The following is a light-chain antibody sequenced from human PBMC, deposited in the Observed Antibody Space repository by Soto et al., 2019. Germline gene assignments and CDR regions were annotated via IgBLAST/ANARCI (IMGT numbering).Light chain of an antibody. J-gene: IGKJ1*01. Sequence: DIVMTQSPLSLAVTPGEPASISCRSSQSLLHSNGYNYLDWYPQKPGQPPKQLIYWASNRESGVPDRFRGSGSGTDFTLTITSLQAEDVALYYCQQYYNIPWTFGQGTKVDIK. CDR2: WAS. V-gene: IGKV2-28*01. CDR1: QSLLHSNGYNY. CDR3: QQYYNIPWT.